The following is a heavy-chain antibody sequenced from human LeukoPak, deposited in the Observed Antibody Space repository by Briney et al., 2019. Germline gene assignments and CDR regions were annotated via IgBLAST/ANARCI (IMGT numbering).Heavy chain of an antibody. Sequence: SETLSLTCTVSGGSISSSSYYWGWIRQPPGKGLEWIVSIYYSGSTYYNPSLKSRVTISVDTSKNQFSLTLSSVTAADTAVYYCARDQAKEGSGWYYFDYWGQGTLVTVSS. CDR1: GGSISSSSYY. J-gene: IGHJ4*02. D-gene: IGHD6-19*01. CDR3: ARDQAKEGSGWYYFDY. CDR2: IYYSGST. V-gene: IGHV4-39*07.